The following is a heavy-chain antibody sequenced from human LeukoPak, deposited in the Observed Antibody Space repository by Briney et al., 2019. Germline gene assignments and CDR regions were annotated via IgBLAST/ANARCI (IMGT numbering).Heavy chain of an antibody. CDR1: GGSFSGYY. J-gene: IGHJ6*03. CDR3: ARGGEAARRSYYCYYMDV. Sequence: SETLSLTCAVYGGSFSGYYWSWIRQPPGKGLEWIGEINHSGSTNYNPSLKSRVTISVDTSKNQFSLKLSSVTAADTAVYYCARGGEAARRSYYCYYMDVWGKGTTVTVSS. CDR2: INHSGST. V-gene: IGHV4-34*01. D-gene: IGHD6-6*01.